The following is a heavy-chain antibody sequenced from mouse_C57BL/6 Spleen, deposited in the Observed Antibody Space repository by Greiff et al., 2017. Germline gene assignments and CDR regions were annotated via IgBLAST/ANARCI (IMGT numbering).Heavy chain of an antibody. CDR2: IWSDGST. D-gene: IGHD2-4*01. CDR3: ARQYDYDGYAMGY. Sequence: QVQLKQSGPGLVAPSQSLSITCTVSGFSLTSYGVHWVRQPPGQGLEWMVVIWSDGSTTYNSALKSRLSISKDNSKSQVFLKMNSLQADDTAMYYCARQYDYDGYAMGYWGQGTSVTVSS. J-gene: IGHJ4*01. CDR1: GFSLTSYG. V-gene: IGHV2-6-1*01.